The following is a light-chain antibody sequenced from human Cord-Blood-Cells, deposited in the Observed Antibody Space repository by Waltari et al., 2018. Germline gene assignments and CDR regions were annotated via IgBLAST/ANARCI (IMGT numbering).Light chain of an antibody. V-gene: IGLV1-47*01. CDR1: SPNIGSNY. CDR2: RNN. J-gene: IGLJ2*01. CDR3: AAWDDSLSGPV. Sequence: QSVLTQPPSASGTPGQRVTISCSGSSPNIGSNYVYWYQQLPGTAPKLLIYRNNQRPSGVPDRFSGSKSGTSASLVISGLRSEDEADYYCAAWDDSLSGPVFGGGTKLTVL.